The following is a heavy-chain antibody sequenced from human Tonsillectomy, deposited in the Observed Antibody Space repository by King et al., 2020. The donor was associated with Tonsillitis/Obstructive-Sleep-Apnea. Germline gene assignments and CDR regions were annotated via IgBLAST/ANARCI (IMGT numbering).Heavy chain of an antibody. D-gene: IGHD2-15*01. J-gene: IGHJ4*02. CDR1: GYTFSSYG. V-gene: IGHV1-18*01. CDR2: ISGYNGNT. Sequence: LQLVQSGAEVKKPGASVKVSCKASGYTFSSYGISWVRQAPGQGLEWMGWISGYNGNTDYEQKFEGRVSMTTDTSTSTAYMELGSLRSDDTAVYYCARTYCSGGSCYFPYYFDYWGQGTLVTVSS. CDR3: ARTYCSGGSCYFPYYFDY.